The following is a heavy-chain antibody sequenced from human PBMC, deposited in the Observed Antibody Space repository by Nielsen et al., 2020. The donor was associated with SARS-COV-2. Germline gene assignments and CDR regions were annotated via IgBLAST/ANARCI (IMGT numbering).Heavy chain of an antibody. Sequence: ASVQVPCKASGYTFPAYAIHWVRQDPGQRLEWMGWINSDSGNTKYSQKFRGRVTITRDTSASTAYMELSGLSSEDTAVYYCARSRGCSATSCFFDYWGQGALVTVSS. D-gene: IGHD2-2*01. J-gene: IGHJ4*02. CDR1: GYTFPAYA. CDR2: INSDSGNT. V-gene: IGHV1-3*04. CDR3: ARSRGCSATSCFFDY.